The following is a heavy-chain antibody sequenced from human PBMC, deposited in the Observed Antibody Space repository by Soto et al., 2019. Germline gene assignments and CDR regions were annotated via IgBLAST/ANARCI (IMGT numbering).Heavy chain of an antibody. CDR3: ARVSCSSTSCYVPWYFHL. V-gene: IGHV4-59*01. CDR1: GDSISSYY. CDR2: IYYSGST. Sequence: QVQLQESGPGLVKPSETLSLTCTVSGDSISSYYWSWIRQPPGKGLEWIGYIYYSGSTNYNPSLKSRVTISVDTSKNPFSLKLGSVTAADTAVYYCARVSCSSTSCYVPWYFHLWGRGTLVTVSS. J-gene: IGHJ2*01. D-gene: IGHD2-2*01.